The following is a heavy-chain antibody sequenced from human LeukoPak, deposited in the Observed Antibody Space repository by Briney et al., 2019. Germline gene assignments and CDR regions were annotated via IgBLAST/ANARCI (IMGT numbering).Heavy chain of an antibody. CDR3: ARLLLDGPIQTATGTRYCSSTSCSIPYMDV. D-gene: IGHD2-2*01. J-gene: IGHJ6*03. CDR2: INPSGGST. CDR1: GYTFTSYY. Sequence: ASVKVSCKASGYTFTSYYMRWVRQAPGQGLEWMGIINPSGGSTSYAQKFQGRVTMTRDTSTSTVYMELSSLRSEDTAVYYCARLLLDGPIQTATGTRYCSSTSCSIPYMDVWGKGTTVTVSS. V-gene: IGHV1-46*01.